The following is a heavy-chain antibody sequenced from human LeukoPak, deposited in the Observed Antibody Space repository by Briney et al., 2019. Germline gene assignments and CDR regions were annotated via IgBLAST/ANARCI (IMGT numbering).Heavy chain of an antibody. D-gene: IGHD3-22*01. CDR3: TRDQYYYDSSGYYFLDY. CDR1: GLIVSSNY. Sequence: GGSLRLSCEVSGLIVSSNYMSWVRQAPGKGLEWVSVIYSGGNTYYADSVKGRFTISRDDSKSIAYLQMNSLKTEDTAVYYCTRDQYYYDSSGYYFLDYWGQGTLVTVSS. CDR2: IYSGGNT. J-gene: IGHJ4*02. V-gene: IGHV3-66*01.